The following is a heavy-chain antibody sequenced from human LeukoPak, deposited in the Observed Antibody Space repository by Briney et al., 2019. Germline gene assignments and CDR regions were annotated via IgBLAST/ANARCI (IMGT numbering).Heavy chain of an antibody. CDR1: GYTFTNYG. J-gene: IGHJ4*02. D-gene: IGHD1-26*01. Sequence: GASVKVSCKASGYTFTNYGISWARQAPGQGLEWMGWISVYNGNTNYAQKVQGRVTMTTDTSTSTAYMELRSLRSDDTAVYYCARDSRSRAPGSSRFFDYWGQGTLATVSS. V-gene: IGHV1-18*01. CDR2: ISVYNGNT. CDR3: ARDSRSRAPGSSRFFDY.